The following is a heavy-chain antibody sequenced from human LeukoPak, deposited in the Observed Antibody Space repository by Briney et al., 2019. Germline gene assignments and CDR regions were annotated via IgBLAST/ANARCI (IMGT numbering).Heavy chain of an antibody. CDR3: ARDNMIVVVMGDY. J-gene: IGHJ4*02. CDR2: INPNSGGT. Sequence: PGASVKVSCKASGYTFTGYYMHWVRQAPGQGLEWMGWINPNSGGTNYAQKFQGRVTMTRDTSISTAYMELSRLRSDDTAVYYCARDNMIVVVMGDYWGQGTLVTVSS. V-gene: IGHV1-2*02. CDR1: GYTFTGYY. D-gene: IGHD3-22*01.